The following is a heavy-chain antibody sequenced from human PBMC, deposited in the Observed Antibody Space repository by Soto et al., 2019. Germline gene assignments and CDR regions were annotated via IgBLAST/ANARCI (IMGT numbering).Heavy chain of an antibody. CDR3: ARGDIVVVVAATRSRRNWFDP. CDR1: GGSFSGYY. D-gene: IGHD2-15*01. CDR2: INHSGST. J-gene: IGHJ5*02. Sequence: QVQLQQWGAGLLKPSETLSLTCAVYGGSFSGYYWSWIRQPPGKGLEWIGEINHSGSTNYNPSLKSRVTISVDTSKNQFSLKLSSVTAAVTAVYYCARGDIVVVVAATRSRRNWFDPWGQGTLVTVSS. V-gene: IGHV4-34*01.